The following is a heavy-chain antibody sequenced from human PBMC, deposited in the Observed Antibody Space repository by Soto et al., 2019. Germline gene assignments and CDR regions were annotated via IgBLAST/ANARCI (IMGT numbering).Heavy chain of an antibody. CDR1: GFTFSSYG. V-gene: IGHV3-NL1*01. CDR2: IYSGGNT. CDR3: VRDWHGGGYDYYFDY. J-gene: IGHJ4*02. D-gene: IGHD5-12*01. Sequence: QVQLVESGGGVVQPGRSLRLSCAASGFTFSSYGMHWVRQAPGKGLEWVSVIYSGGNTYYADSVKGRFTISRDNSKNMVYLQMNSLRAEDTAVYYCVRDWHGGGYDYYFDYWGQGTLVTVSS.